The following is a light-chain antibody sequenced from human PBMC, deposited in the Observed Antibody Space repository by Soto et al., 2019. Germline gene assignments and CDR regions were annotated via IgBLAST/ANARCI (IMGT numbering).Light chain of an antibody. CDR3: QQYSSYSTWT. Sequence: DIQMTQSPSTLSASVGDRVTITCWASQSISSWLAWYQQKPGKAPKLLIYKASTLESGVPSRFSGSGSGTEFTLTISSLQPDDFATYYCQQYSSYSTWTFGQGTKVEIK. V-gene: IGKV1-5*03. J-gene: IGKJ1*01. CDR1: QSISSW. CDR2: KAS.